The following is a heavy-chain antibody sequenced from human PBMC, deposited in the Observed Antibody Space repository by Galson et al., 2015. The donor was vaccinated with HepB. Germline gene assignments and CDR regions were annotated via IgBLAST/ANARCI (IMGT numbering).Heavy chain of an antibody. CDR3: ARRSMISAPLFDY. CDR1: GYTFTSYA. Sequence: SVKVSCKASGYTFTSYAMHWVRQAPGQRLEWMGWINAGNGNTKYSQKFQGRVTITRDTSASTAYMELSSLRSEDTAVYYCARRSMISAPLFDYWGQGTLVTVSS. V-gene: IGHV1-3*01. CDR2: INAGNGNT. D-gene: IGHD3-22*01. J-gene: IGHJ4*02.